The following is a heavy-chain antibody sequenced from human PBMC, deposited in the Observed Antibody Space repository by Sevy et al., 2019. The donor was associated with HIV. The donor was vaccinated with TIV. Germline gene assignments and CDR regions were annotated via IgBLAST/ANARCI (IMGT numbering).Heavy chain of an antibody. D-gene: IGHD3-22*01. J-gene: IGHJ4*02. Sequence: GGSLRLSCAASGFAVSSNFMSWVRQAPGKGLEWVSVIYIGGSTYYADSVKGRFTISRDNSKNTLYLQMNSLRAEDTAVYYCARGKHRTDYDGSFDYWGQGTLVTDSS. CDR3: ARGKHRTDYDGSFDY. CDR1: GFAVSSNF. V-gene: IGHV3-53*01. CDR2: IYIGGST.